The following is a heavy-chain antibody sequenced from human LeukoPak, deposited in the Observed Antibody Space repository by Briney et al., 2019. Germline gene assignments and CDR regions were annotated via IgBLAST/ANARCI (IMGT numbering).Heavy chain of an antibody. CDR1: GGTFSSYA. CDR3: ARAPKNEEDYYYYGMDV. Sequence: SVKVSCTASGGTFSSYAISWVRPAPGQGLEWMGRIIPILGIANYAQKFQGRVTITADKSTSTAYMELSSLRSEDTAVYYCARAPKNEEDYYYYGMDVWGQGTTVTVSS. V-gene: IGHV1-69*04. J-gene: IGHJ6*02. CDR2: IIPILGIA.